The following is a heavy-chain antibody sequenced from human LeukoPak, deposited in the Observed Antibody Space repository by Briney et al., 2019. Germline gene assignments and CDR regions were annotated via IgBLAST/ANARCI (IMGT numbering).Heavy chain of an antibody. D-gene: IGHD5-24*01. V-gene: IGHV4-34*01. CDR2: INHSGST. CDR3: VRDHIDGLNPNNWFDP. Sequence: SETLSLTRAVYGGSFSPYYCSWIRQPPGKGLEWIGEINHSGSTNYNPSLKSRVTISVDTSKNQISLTLTSVTAADTAVYFCVRDHIDGLNPNNWFDPWGQGTAVTVSS. CDR1: GGSFSPYY. J-gene: IGHJ5*02.